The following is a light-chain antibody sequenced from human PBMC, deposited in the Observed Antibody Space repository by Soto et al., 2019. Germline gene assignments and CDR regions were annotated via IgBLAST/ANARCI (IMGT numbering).Light chain of an antibody. Sequence: QPVLTQPPSVSGAPGQRVTISCTGSSSNIGSGYDVHWYQQLPGTAPKLLIYGSTNRPSGVPDRFSGSKSGTSASLAITGLQAEDEADYYCQSYDSSLSDWVFGGGTKLTVL. CDR2: GST. CDR1: SSNIGSGYD. J-gene: IGLJ3*02. V-gene: IGLV1-40*01. CDR3: QSYDSSLSDWV.